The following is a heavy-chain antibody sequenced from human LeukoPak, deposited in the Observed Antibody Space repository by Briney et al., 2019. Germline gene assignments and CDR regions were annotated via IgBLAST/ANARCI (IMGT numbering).Heavy chain of an antibody. J-gene: IGHJ4*02. CDR3: AKWDFDY. CDR1: GFTFSGYG. V-gene: IGHV3-30*18. Sequence: PGGSLRLSCAASGFTFSGYGMHWVHQAPGKGLEWVAVISYDGSYKYYADSVQGRFTISRDNSKNTLYLQMNSLRPDDTAVYYCAKWDFDYWGQGTLVTVSS. CDR2: ISYDGSYK.